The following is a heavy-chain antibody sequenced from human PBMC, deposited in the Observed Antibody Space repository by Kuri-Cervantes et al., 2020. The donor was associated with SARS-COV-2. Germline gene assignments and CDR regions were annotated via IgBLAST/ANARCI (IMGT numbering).Heavy chain of an antibody. CDR1: GFTFSSYA. D-gene: IGHD6-6*01. CDR2: TSGSGGST. J-gene: IGHJ4*02. CDR3: AGVGRSSSYSLAARDY. Sequence: GGSLRLSCAASGFTFSSYAMSWVRQAPGKGLEWVSATSGSGGSTYYADSVKGRFTISRDNSKNTLYLQMNSLRAEDTAVYYCAGVGRSSSYSLAARDYWGQGTLVTVSS. V-gene: IGHV3-23*01.